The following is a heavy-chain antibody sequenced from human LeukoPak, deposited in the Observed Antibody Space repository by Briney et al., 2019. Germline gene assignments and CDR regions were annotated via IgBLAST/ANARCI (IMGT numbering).Heavy chain of an antibody. Sequence: GGSLRLSCAASGFTFSSYGMHWVRQAPGKGLEWVAVIWYDGSNKYYADSVKGRFTISRDNSKNTLYLQMNSLRAEDTAVYYCARAGGIAAAGLNWFDPWGQGTLVTVSS. J-gene: IGHJ5*02. CDR1: GFTFSSYG. CDR2: IWYDGSNK. CDR3: ARAGGIAAAGLNWFDP. D-gene: IGHD6-13*01. V-gene: IGHV3-33*08.